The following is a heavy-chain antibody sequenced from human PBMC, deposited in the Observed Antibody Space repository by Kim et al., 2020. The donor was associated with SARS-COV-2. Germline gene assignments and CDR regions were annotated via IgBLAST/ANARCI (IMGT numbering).Heavy chain of an antibody. CDR2: INPSGGST. Sequence: ASVKVSCKASGYTFTSYYMHWVRQAPGQGLEWMGIINPSGGSTSYAQKFQGRVTMTRDTSTSTVYMELSSLRSEDTAVYYCARDLRYCSGGSCYYMDVWGQGTTVTVSS. CDR3: ARDLRYCSGGSCYYMDV. CDR1: GYTFTSYY. D-gene: IGHD2-15*01. J-gene: IGHJ6*03. V-gene: IGHV1-46*01.